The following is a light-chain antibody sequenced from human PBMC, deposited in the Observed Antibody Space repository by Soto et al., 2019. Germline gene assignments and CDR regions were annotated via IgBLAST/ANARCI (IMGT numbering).Light chain of an antibody. CDR3: QTWGTGIVV. CDR2: LNSDGSH. V-gene: IGLV4-69*01. CDR1: SGHSSYA. J-gene: IGLJ2*01. Sequence: QSVLTQSPSASASLGASVKLTCTLSSGHSSYAIAWHQQQPEKGPRYLMKLNSDGSHSKGDGIPDRFSGSSSGAERYLTISSLQSEDEADYYCQTWGTGIVVLGGGTQLTVL.